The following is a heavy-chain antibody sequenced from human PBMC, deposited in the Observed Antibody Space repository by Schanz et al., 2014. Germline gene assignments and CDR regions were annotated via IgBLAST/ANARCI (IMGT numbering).Heavy chain of an antibody. CDR2: IYGGST. CDR1: GFTVSSNY. D-gene: IGHD3-9*01. J-gene: IGHJ4*02. V-gene: IGHV3-66*01. Sequence: EVQLVESGGGLVQPGGSLRLSCAASGFTVSSNYMSWVRQAPGKGLEWVSFIYGGSTYYTDSVKGRFTISRDNSKNTLYLQMNSLRAKDTAVYYCARTTNPFNFDSWPYLDYWGQGTLVTVSS. CDR3: ARTTNPFNFDSWPYLDY.